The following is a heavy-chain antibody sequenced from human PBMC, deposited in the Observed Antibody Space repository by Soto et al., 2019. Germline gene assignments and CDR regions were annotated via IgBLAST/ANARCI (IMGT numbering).Heavy chain of an antibody. V-gene: IGHV3-23*01. Sequence: PGGSLRLSCAASGFTFYSYAISWVRQAPGKGLEWVSTIGSVGGDTYYADSVKGRFTISRDDSKNTLLLQMNSLRAEDTAVYYCVKDRMAYNSVWDPFDIWGQGTMVTVSS. CDR2: IGSVGGDT. D-gene: IGHD1-20*01. CDR3: VKDRMAYNSVWDPFDI. J-gene: IGHJ3*02. CDR1: GFTFYSYA.